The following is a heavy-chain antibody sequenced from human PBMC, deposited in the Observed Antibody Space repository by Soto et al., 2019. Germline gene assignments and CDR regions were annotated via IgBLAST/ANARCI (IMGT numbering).Heavy chain of an antibody. D-gene: IGHD6-13*01. CDR1: GFTFSSYA. CDR3: AKDHSTMDY. Sequence: SGFTFSSYAMSSVRQAPGKGLEWVLAISGSGGRTYYADSVKGRFTISRDNSKNAMYLQMNSLRAEDTAVYYCAKDHSTMDYWGQGTLVTVSA. CDR2: ISGSGGRT. V-gene: IGHV3-23*01. J-gene: IGHJ4*02.